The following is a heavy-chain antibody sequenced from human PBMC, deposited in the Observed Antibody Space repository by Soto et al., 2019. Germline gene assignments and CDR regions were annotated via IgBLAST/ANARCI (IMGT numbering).Heavy chain of an antibody. CDR2: IYHSGST. CDR3: ARIGDIVVVPAALHNRFDP. CDR1: GGSISSSSYY. J-gene: IGHJ5*02. V-gene: IGHV4-39*01. D-gene: IGHD2-2*01. Sequence: SETLSLTCTVSGGSISSSSYYWGWIRQPPGKGLDWIGSIYHSGSTYYNPSLKSRVTISVDTSKNQFSLKLSSVTAADTAVYYCARIGDIVVVPAALHNRFDPWGRGTLVTVSS.